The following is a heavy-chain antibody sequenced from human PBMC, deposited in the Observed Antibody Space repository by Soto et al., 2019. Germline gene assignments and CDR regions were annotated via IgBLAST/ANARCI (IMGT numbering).Heavy chain of an antibody. CDR1: GGTFSSYA. CDR2: IIPIFGTA. CDR3: ARGIMVYASNWFDP. D-gene: IGHD2-8*01. V-gene: IGHV1-69*13. Sequence: GASVKVSCKASGGTFSSYAISWVRQAPGQGLEWMGGIIPIFGTANYAQKFQGRVTITADESTSTAYMELSSLRSEDTAVHYSARGIMVYASNWFDPWGRGTLVTVYS. J-gene: IGHJ5*02.